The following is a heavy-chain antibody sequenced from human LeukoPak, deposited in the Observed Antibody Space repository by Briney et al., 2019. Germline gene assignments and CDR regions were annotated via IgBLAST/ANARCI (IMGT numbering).Heavy chain of an antibody. J-gene: IGHJ2*01. D-gene: IGHD6-19*01. CDR3: ARDRADSSGWFNYWYFAL. CDR1: GFTVSSNY. Sequence: GGSLRLSCAASGFTVSSNYMSWVRQAPGKGLEWVSAIYSGGSTYYADSVKGRFTISRDNSKNTLYLQMNSLRTEDTAVYYCARDRADSSGWFNYWYFALWGRGTLVTVSS. V-gene: IGHV3-53*01. CDR2: IYSGGST.